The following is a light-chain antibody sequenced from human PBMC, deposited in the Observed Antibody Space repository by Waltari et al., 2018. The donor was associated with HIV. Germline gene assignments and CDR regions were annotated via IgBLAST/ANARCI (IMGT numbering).Light chain of an antibody. CDR2: DVD. V-gene: IGLV2-14*03. Sequence: QSALTQPASVSGSPGQSITISSSGTSSDISTCHFVSWYQKHPDKAPKLLIYDVDNRPSGVSRRFSGSKSGDTASLTISTIQADDEADYFCSSYTTSNTVVFGGGTKLSVL. CDR3: SSYTTSNTVV. CDR1: SSDISTCHF. J-gene: IGLJ2*01.